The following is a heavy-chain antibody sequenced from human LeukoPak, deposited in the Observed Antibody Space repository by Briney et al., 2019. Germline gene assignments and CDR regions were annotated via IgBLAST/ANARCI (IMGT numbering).Heavy chain of an antibody. Sequence: SETLSLTCTVSGGSISSYYWSWIRQPPGKGLEWIGYIYYTGSTSYNPSLKSRVTMSLDASKNQFSLELNSVTPADTAVYYCARGGYYWPQWWFDPWGRGTLVSVSS. CDR2: IYYTGST. CDR3: ARGGYYWPQWWFDP. V-gene: IGHV4-59*01. D-gene: IGHD1-1*01. CDR1: GGSISSYY. J-gene: IGHJ5*02.